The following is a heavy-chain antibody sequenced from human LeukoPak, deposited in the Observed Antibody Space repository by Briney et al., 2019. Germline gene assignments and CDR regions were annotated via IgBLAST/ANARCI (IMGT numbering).Heavy chain of an antibody. CDR1: GYTFTGYY. CDR2: INPNSGGT. V-gene: IGHV1-2*02. CDR3: ARAGYSSSWHLFDY. D-gene: IGHD6-13*01. J-gene: IGHJ4*02. Sequence: ASVKVSCKASGYTFTGYYMHWVRQAPGQRLEWMGWINPNSGGTNYAQKFQGRVTMTRDTSISTAYMELSRLRSDDTAVYYCARAGYSSSWHLFDYWGQGTLVTVSS.